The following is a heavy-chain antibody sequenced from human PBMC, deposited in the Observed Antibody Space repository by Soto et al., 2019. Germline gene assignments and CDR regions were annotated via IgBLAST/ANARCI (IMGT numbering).Heavy chain of an antibody. CDR2: ISGSGGST. CDR3: AKEGIRFKVPNYFDY. D-gene: IGHD3-3*01. J-gene: IGHJ4*02. CDR1: GFTFRSYA. Sequence: XGSLRLSCAASGFTFRSYAMSGVRQAPGKGLEWVSAISGSGGSTYYADSVKGRFTISRDNSKNTLYLQMNSLRAEDTAVYYCAKEGIRFKVPNYFDYWGQGTLVTVSS. V-gene: IGHV3-23*01.